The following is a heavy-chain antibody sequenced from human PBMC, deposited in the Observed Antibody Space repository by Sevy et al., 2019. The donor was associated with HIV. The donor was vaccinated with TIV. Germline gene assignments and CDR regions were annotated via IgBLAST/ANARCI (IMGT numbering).Heavy chain of an antibody. Sequence: GGSLRLSCAASGFTVSSNYMSWVRQAPGKGLEWVSVIYSGGSTYYADSVKGRFTISRDNSKNTLYLQMNSLRAEDTAVYYCARDGAYSSGWSRDYYYRMDVWGQGTTVTVSS. D-gene: IGHD6-19*01. J-gene: IGHJ6*02. CDR1: GFTVSSNY. V-gene: IGHV3-53*01. CDR2: IYSGGST. CDR3: ARDGAYSSGWSRDYYYRMDV.